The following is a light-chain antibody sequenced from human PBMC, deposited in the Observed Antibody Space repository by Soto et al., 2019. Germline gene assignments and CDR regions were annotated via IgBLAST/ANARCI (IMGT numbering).Light chain of an antibody. CDR3: SSYTSSSPYV. CDR2: DVS. Sequence: CTGTSSDVGGYNYVSWYQQTPGKAPNLMIYDVSNRPSGVSNRFSGSKSGNTASLTISGLQAEDEADYYCSSYTSSSPYVFGTGTKVTVL. CDR1: SSDVGGYNY. J-gene: IGLJ1*01. V-gene: IGLV2-14*04.